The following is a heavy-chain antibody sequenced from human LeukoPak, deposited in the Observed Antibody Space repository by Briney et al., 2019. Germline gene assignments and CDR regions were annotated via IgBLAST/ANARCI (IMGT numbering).Heavy chain of an antibody. D-gene: IGHD3-22*01. Sequence: GGSLRLSCAASGFTFSSYAMSWVRQAPGKGLEWVSAISGSGGSTYYADSVKGRFTISRDNAKNSLYLQMNSLRDEDTAVYYCARDQHYDSTSFDYWGQGTLVTVSS. CDR2: ISGSGGST. CDR3: ARDQHYDSTSFDY. CDR1: GFTFSSYA. V-gene: IGHV3-23*01. J-gene: IGHJ4*02.